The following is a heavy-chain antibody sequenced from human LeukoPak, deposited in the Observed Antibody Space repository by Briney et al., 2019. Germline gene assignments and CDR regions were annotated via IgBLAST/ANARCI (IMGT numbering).Heavy chain of an antibody. D-gene: IGHD3-22*01. V-gene: IGHV3-23*01. CDR3: AKELDSSGYFDY. J-gene: IGHJ4*02. CDR2: ISGSGGKT. Sequence: SGGSLRLSCAASGLTFSTYAMSWVRQAPGKGLEWVSAISGSGGKTYYADPVKGRFTIARDNSKNTLYLQMNSLRAEDTAVYYCAKELDSSGYFDYWGQGTLVTVSS. CDR1: GLTFSTYA.